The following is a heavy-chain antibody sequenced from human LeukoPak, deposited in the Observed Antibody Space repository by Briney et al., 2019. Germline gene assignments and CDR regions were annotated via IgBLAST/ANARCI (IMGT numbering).Heavy chain of an antibody. J-gene: IGHJ4*02. CDR2: IYYSGGT. CDR3: ARVGPPPLGGSPIRYCSGGSCYPGGIDY. V-gene: IGHV4-39*07. D-gene: IGHD2-15*01. Sequence: SETLSLTCTVSGGSISSSSYYWGWIRQPPGKGLEWIGNIYYSGGTYYNPSLKSRVTISVDTSKNQFSLKLSSVTAADTAVYYCARVGPPPLGGSPIRYCSGGSCYPGGIDYWGQGTLVTVSS. CDR1: GGSISSSSYY.